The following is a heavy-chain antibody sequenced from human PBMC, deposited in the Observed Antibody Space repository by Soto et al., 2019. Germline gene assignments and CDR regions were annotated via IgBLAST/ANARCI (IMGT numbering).Heavy chain of an antibody. CDR3: ARGVVQITIFGVVTQNGMDV. Sequence: ASVKVSCTASGYTFTGYYMHWVRQAPGQGLEWMGWINPNSGGTNYAQRFQGWVTMTRDTSISTAYMELSRLRSDDTAVYYCARGVVQITIFGVVTQNGMDVWGQGTTVTVSS. CDR2: INPNSGGT. V-gene: IGHV1-2*04. D-gene: IGHD3-3*01. CDR1: GYTFTGYY. J-gene: IGHJ6*02.